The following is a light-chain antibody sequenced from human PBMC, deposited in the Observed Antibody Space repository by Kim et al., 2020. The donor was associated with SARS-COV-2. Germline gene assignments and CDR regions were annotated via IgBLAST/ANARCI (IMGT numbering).Light chain of an antibody. J-gene: IGKJ1*01. CDR1: QSISSY. CDR2: AAS. V-gene: IGKV1-39*01. CDR3: QQGYSTPPWT. Sequence: SVGDRVTITCRASQSISSYLNWYQQKPGKAPKLLIYAASSLQSGVPSRFSGSGSGTDFTLTISSLQPEDFATYYCQQGYSTPPWTFGQGTKVDIK.